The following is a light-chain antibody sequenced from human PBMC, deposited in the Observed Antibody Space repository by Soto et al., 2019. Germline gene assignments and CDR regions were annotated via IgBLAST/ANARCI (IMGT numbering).Light chain of an antibody. CDR1: QSVSSY. V-gene: IGKV3-11*01. CDR3: QQYNNWPIT. CDR2: DAS. J-gene: IGKJ5*01. Sequence: EVVLTQSPPTLSLSPGERATLSCTASQSVSSYLAWYQQKPGQAPRLLIYDASTRATGTPDRFSGSGSGTKFTLSISRLQPEDFAVYYCQQYNNWPITLGQGTRLEIK.